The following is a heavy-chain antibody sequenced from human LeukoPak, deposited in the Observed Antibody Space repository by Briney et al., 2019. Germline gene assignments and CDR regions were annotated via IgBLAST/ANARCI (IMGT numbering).Heavy chain of an antibody. CDR3: ARDLWWLRFRGVSFDY. V-gene: IGHV1-2*02. D-gene: IGHD5-12*01. CDR2: INPNSGDT. Sequence: ASVKVSCKASGYTFTGSYMHWVRQAPGQGLEWMGWINPNSGDTTCAQKFQGRGTMTRDTSISTAYMDLSSLTSDDTAVYFWARDLWWLRFRGVSFDYWGQGTLVTVS. J-gene: IGHJ4*02. CDR1: GYTFTGSY.